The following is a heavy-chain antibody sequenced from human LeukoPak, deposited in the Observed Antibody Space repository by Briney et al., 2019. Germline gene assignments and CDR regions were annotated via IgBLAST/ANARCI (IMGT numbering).Heavy chain of an antibody. CDR2: INPNSGGT. CDR1: GYTFTGYY. D-gene: IGHD3-10*01. Sequence: ASVTVSCKASGYTFTGYYMHWVRQAPGQGLEWMGWINPNSGGTNYAQKFQGRVTMTRDTSISTAYMELSRLRSDDTAVYYCARDGDLLLWFGELLYYWGQGTLVTVSS. V-gene: IGHV1-2*02. CDR3: ARDGDLLLWFGELLYY. J-gene: IGHJ4*02.